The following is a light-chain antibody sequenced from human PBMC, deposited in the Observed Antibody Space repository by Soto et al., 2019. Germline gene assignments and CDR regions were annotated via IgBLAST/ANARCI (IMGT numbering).Light chain of an antibody. J-gene: IGLJ1*01. Sequence: QSVLTQPRSVSGSPGQSVTISCTGTSSDVGGYNYVSWYQQHPGKAPKLMIYYVNKRPSGVPDRFSVSKSGKTASLTISGLHAEDEADYYCCSYAGRYTYVFGTGTKGTVL. CDR3: CSYAGRYTYV. CDR2: YVN. V-gene: IGLV2-11*01. CDR1: SSDVGGYNY.